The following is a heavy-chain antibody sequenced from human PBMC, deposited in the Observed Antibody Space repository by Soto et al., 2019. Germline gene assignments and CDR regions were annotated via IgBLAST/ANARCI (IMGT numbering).Heavy chain of an antibody. J-gene: IGHJ6*02. CDR1: GYTLTELS. V-gene: IGHV1-24*01. Sequence: ASVKVSCKVSGYTLTELSMHWVRQAPGKGLEWMGGFDPEDGETIYAQKFQGRVTMTEDTSTDTAYMELSSLRSEDTAVYYCATVGLRFLEWLLYRQGSWCMDVWGQGTTVTVSS. CDR2: FDPEDGET. D-gene: IGHD3-3*01. CDR3: ATVGLRFLEWLLYRQGSWCMDV.